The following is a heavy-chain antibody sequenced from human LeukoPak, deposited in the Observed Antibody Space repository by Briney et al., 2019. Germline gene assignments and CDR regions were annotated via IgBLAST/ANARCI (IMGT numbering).Heavy chain of an antibody. J-gene: IGHJ4*02. Sequence: ASVKVSCKASGGTFSSYAISWVRQAPGQGLEWMGGIIPIFGTANYAQKFQGRVTITADESTSTAYMEPSSLRSEDTAVYYCASGYSSGWYYFDYWGQGTLVTVSS. V-gene: IGHV1-69*13. CDR1: GGTFSSYA. CDR3: ASGYSSGWYYFDY. D-gene: IGHD6-19*01. CDR2: IIPIFGTA.